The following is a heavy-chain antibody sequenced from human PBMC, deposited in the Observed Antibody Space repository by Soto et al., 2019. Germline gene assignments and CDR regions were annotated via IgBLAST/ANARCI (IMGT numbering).Heavy chain of an antibody. CDR1: GYTFNRYA. Sequence: QVQLVQSGAEEKKPGASVKVSCKASGYTFNRYAIHWVRQAPGQSLEWMGWINTDNGKTKYSQTFQDRVTITRDTSASTAYMELSSLRSEDTAVYYGAREVERQKWGFDPWGQGTLVTVSS. V-gene: IGHV1-3*05. CDR2: INTDNGKT. D-gene: IGHD1-1*01. CDR3: AREVERQKWGFDP. J-gene: IGHJ5*02.